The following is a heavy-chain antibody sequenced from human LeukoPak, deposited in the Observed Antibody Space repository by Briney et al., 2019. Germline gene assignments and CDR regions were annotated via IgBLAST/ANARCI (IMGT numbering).Heavy chain of an antibody. CDR3: AREPNVYFDY. J-gene: IGHJ4*02. CDR1: GLTFTNCD. V-gene: IGHV3-30*03. CDR2: ISCDGSNK. Sequence: GRSLRLSCAASGLTFTNCDMHWVRQAPGKGLGWVAVISCDGSNKYYADSVEGRFTISRDNSKNTLYLQMNSLRADDTAVYFCAREPNVYFDYWDQGTLVTVSS.